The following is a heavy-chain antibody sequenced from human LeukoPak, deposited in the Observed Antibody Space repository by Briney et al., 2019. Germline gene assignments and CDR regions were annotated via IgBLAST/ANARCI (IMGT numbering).Heavy chain of an antibody. Sequence: SETLSLTCTVSGGSISSYYWSWIRQPPGKGLEWIGYIYYSGSTNYNPSLKSRVTISVDTSKNQFSLKLSSVTAADTAVYYCARHSPALGGGYYYGMDVWGQGTTVTVSS. D-gene: IGHD7-27*01. V-gene: IGHV4-59*08. CDR1: GGSISSYY. CDR3: ARHSPALGGGYYYGMDV. CDR2: IYYSGST. J-gene: IGHJ6*02.